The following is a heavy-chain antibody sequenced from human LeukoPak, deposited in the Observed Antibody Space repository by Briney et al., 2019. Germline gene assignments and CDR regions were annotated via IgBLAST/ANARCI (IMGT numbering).Heavy chain of an antibody. J-gene: IGHJ4*02. CDR1: GFTFGDYA. V-gene: IGHV3-49*03. D-gene: IGHD3-22*01. CDR3: TRFRTHHPRYDSSGYFPDY. CDR2: IRSKAYGGTT. Sequence: GGSLRLSCTASGFTFGDYAMSWFRQAPGKGLEWVGFIRSKAYGGTTEYAASVKGRFTISRDDSKSIAYLQMNSLKTEDTAVYYCTRFRTHHPRYDSSGYFPDYWGQGTLVTVSS.